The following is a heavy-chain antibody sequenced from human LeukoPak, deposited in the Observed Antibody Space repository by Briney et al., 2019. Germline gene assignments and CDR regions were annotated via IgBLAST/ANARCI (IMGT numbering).Heavy chain of an antibody. Sequence: SETLSLTCAVYGGSFSGYYWSWIRQPPGKGLEWIGEINHSGSTNYNPSLKSRVTISVDTSKNQFSLKLSSVTAADTAVYYCASAPMVRGEDYFDYWGQGTLVTVSS. CDR1: GGSFSGYY. J-gene: IGHJ4*02. D-gene: IGHD3-10*01. CDR3: ASAPMVRGEDYFDY. V-gene: IGHV4-34*01. CDR2: INHSGST.